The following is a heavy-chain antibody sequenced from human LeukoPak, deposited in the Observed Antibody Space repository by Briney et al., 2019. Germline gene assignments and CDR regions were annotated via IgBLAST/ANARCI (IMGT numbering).Heavy chain of an antibody. D-gene: IGHD1-26*01. CDR2: IYTSGST. J-gene: IGHJ4*02. Sequence: SETLSLTCTVSGGSISSYYWSWIRRPAGKGLEWIGRIYTSGSTNYNPSLKSRVIMSVDTSKNQFSLKLSSVTAGDTAVYYCVRDGPNIVGAALFDYRGQGTLVSVSS. CDR3: VRDGPNIVGAALFDY. CDR1: GGSISSYY. V-gene: IGHV4-4*07.